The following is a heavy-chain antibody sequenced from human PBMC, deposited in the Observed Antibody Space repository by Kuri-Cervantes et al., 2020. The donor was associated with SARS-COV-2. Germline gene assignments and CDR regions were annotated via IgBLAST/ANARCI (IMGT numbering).Heavy chain of an antibody. D-gene: IGHD5-18*01. CDR1: GFTFSSYS. Sequence: GGSLRLSCAASGFTFSSYSMNWVRQAPGKGLEWVSSISSSSSYIYYADSVKGRFTISRDNAKNSLYLQMNSLRAEDTAVYYCAREGGYSYGGTFDYWGQGTLVTVSS. CDR3: AREGGYSYGGTFDY. V-gene: IGHV3-21*01. J-gene: IGHJ4*02. CDR2: ISSSSSYI.